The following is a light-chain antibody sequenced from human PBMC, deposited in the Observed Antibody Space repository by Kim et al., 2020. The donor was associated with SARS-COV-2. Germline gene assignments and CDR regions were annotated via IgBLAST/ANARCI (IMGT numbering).Light chain of an antibody. Sequence: EILLTQSPATLSASPGARATLSCRASQSVGTKLAWYQQKGGQPPRLVIHGASTRATGVPGRFSGSGSGTQFTLTISSLESDDFAVYYCQQYEDWPPWTFGQGTRVEIK. V-gene: IGKV3-15*01. CDR3: QQYEDWPPWT. J-gene: IGKJ1*01. CDR2: GAS. CDR1: QSVGTK.